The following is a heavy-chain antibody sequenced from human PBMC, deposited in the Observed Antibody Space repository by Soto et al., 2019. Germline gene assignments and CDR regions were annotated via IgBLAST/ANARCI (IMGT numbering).Heavy chain of an antibody. CDR2: ISYDGSNK. D-gene: IGHD3-22*01. CDR1: GFTFSSYA. Sequence: GGFLRLSCAASGFTFSSYAVHWVRQAPGKGLEWGAVISYDGSNKYYADSVKGRFTISRDNSKNTLYLQMNSLRAEDTAVYYCAREGSITMIVVVITSYFDYWGQGTLVTVSS. CDR3: AREGSITMIVVVITSYFDY. V-gene: IGHV3-30-3*01. J-gene: IGHJ4*02.